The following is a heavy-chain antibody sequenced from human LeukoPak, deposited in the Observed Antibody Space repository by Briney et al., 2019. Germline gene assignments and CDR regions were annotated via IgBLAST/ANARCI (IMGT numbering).Heavy chain of an antibody. CDR2: ISSSSSYI. CDR1: GFTFSSYS. V-gene: IGHV3-21*01. CDR3: ARDPYRYCSGGSCYPYYFDY. J-gene: IGHJ4*02. D-gene: IGHD2-15*01. Sequence: GGSLRLSCAASGFTFSSYSMNWVRQAPGKGLEWVSSISSSSSYIYYADSVKGRFTISRDNAKNSLYLQMNSLRAEDTAVYYCARDPYRYCSGGSCYPYYFDYWGQGTLVTVSS.